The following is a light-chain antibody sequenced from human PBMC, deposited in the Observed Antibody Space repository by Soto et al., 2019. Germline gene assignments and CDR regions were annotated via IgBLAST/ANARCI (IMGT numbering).Light chain of an antibody. J-gene: IGKJ1*01. CDR1: QALNTR. Sequence: EIVLTQSPATLSASPGDRVTLSCRASQALNTRLAWYQHKPGQAPRLLIYLPSNRAAGVPSRFSAWGSETDFTLTITDVQPEDFAVYYCHQRQSWPRTFGQGT. CDR2: LPS. CDR3: HQRQSWPRT. V-gene: IGKV3-11*01.